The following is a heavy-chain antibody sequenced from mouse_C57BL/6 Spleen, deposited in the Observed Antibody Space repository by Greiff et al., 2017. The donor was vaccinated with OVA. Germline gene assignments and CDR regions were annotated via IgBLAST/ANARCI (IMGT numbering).Heavy chain of an antibody. CDR2: INYDGSST. V-gene: IGHV5-16*01. CDR3: ARENYAMDD. Sequence: EVQLVESEGGLVQPGSSMKLSCTASGFTFSDYYMAWVRQVPEKGLEWVANINYDGSSTYYLDSLKSRFIISRDNAKNILYLQMSSLKSEDTATYYCARENYAMDDWGQGTSVTVSS. J-gene: IGHJ4*01. CDR1: GFTFSDYY.